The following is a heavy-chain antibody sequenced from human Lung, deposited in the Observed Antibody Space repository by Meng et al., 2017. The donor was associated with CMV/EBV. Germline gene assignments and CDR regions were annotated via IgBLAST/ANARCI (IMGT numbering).Heavy chain of an antibody. D-gene: IGHD6-13*01. Sequence: GGTFSRYAISWVRQAPGQGLEWMGGIIPILGIANYAQKFQGRVTITADKSTSTAYMELSSLRSEDTAVYYCARESRGAAAGWRWFDPWGQGTLVTVSS. CDR2: IIPILGIA. CDR1: GGTFSRYA. J-gene: IGHJ5*02. V-gene: IGHV1-69*10. CDR3: ARESRGAAAGWRWFDP.